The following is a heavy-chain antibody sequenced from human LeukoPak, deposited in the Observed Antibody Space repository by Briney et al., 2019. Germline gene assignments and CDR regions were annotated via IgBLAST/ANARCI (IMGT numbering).Heavy chain of an antibody. Sequence: PGGSLRLSCAASGFTFDDYAMHWVRQAPGKGLEWVSGISWNSGSIGYADSVKGRFTISRDNAKNSLYLQMNSLRAEDMALYYCATNRAGGAFDIWGQGTMVTVSS. CDR3: ATNRAGGAFDI. J-gene: IGHJ3*02. D-gene: IGHD2/OR15-2a*01. CDR1: GFTFDDYA. V-gene: IGHV3-9*03. CDR2: ISWNSGSI.